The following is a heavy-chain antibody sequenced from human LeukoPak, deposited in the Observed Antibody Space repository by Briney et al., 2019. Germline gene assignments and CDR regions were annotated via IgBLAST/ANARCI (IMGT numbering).Heavy chain of an antibody. CDR1: GFTFSNYW. Sequence: GGSLRLSCAASGFTFSNYWMHWVRQAPGKGLEWVSYVSSSGSTIYYADSVKGRFTISRDNAKNSLYLQMNSLRAEDTAIYYCAILYSSSPLDYWDQGTLVTVSS. CDR2: VSSSGSTI. V-gene: IGHV3-48*04. CDR3: AILYSSSPLDY. D-gene: IGHD6-6*01. J-gene: IGHJ4*02.